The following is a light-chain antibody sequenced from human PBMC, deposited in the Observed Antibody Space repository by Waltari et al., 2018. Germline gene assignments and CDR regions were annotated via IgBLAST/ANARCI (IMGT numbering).Light chain of an antibody. Sequence: EIVMTQSPATLSVSPGEGATLSCRASQSVSSNLAWYQQTPGQAPRLLIYCASTRATGIPARFSGSGSGTDFTLTISSLQSEDFAVYYCQQYNNWPRTFGQGTKVEIK. CDR3: QQYNNWPRT. V-gene: IGKV3D-15*01. CDR1: QSVSSN. CDR2: CAS. J-gene: IGKJ1*01.